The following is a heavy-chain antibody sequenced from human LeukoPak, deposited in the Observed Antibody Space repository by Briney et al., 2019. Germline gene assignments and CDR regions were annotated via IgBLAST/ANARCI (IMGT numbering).Heavy chain of an antibody. Sequence: SETLSLTCAVYGGSFSGYYWSWIRQPPGKGLEWIGYIYSTGSTNYNPSLKSRVTISVDTSKNQFSLKLSSVTAADTAVYYCARGRMVATNPFDYWGQGTLVTVSS. J-gene: IGHJ4*02. CDR2: IYSTGST. CDR1: GGSFSGYY. CDR3: ARGRMVATNPFDY. V-gene: IGHV4-59*01. D-gene: IGHD5-12*01.